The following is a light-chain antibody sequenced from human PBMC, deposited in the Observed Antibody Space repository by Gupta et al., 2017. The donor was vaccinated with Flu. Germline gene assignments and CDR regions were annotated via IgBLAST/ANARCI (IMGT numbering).Light chain of an antibody. V-gene: IGKV3-15*01. CDR1: QSVRSN. Sequence: ATLSVSPGERATLSCRASQSVRSNLDWYQQKPCQAPRLLIYGASTRDTGIPARFSGSGSGTEFTLTSSSRQSEDFAVYYCQQYNNWPPLTFGGGTKVEIK. CDR2: GAS. J-gene: IGKJ4*01. CDR3: QQYNNWPPLT.